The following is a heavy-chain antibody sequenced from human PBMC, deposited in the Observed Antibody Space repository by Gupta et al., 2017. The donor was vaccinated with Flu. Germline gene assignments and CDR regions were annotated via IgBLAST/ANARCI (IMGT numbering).Heavy chain of an antibody. V-gene: IGHV1-69*01. CDR3: ALKACGHCSGDTCYSLDY. J-gene: IGHJ4*02. D-gene: IGHD2-15*01. Sequence: QVQLVQSGAEVKKAGSSVKVSCQADGVNFSSYAIKWGRQAPGKGLEGMGGVIPVFGPTIYAQRFQGRVTITADESTSTAYMELSSLTSDDTAVYYCALKACGHCSGDTCYSLDYWGQVTLVTVSS. CDR1: GVNFSSYA. CDR2: VIPVFGPT.